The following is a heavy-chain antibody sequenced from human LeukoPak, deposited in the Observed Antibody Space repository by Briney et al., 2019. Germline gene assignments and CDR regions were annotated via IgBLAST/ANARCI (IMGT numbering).Heavy chain of an antibody. Sequence: GGSLRLSCAASGFTFSRYSMNWVRQAPGRGPEWVSSISSSSSYIYYADSLKGRFTISRDNAKNSLYLQMNSLRAEDTAVYFCARDRIIYGDYGDAFDTWGQGTMVTVSS. V-gene: IGHV3-21*01. CDR1: GFTFSRYS. CDR2: ISSSSSYI. CDR3: ARDRIIYGDYGDAFDT. D-gene: IGHD4-17*01. J-gene: IGHJ3*02.